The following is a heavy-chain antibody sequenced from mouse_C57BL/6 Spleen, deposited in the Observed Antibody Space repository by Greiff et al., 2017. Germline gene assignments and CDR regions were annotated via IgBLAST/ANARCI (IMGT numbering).Heavy chain of an antibody. Sequence: VQLQQSGPELVKPGASVKIPCKASGYTFTDYNMDWVKQSHGKSLEWIGDINPNNGGTIYNQKFKGKATLTVDKSSSTAYMELRSLTSEDTAVYYCARKYYGSGYWYFDVWGTGTTVTVSS. CDR3: ARKYYGSGYWYFDV. CDR2: INPNNGGT. D-gene: IGHD1-1*01. CDR1: GYTFTDYN. V-gene: IGHV1-18*01. J-gene: IGHJ1*03.